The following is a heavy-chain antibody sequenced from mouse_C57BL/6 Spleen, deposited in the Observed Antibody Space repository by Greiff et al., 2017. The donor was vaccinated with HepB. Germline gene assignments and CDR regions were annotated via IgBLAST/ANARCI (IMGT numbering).Heavy chain of an antibody. CDR1: GYAFSSSW. J-gene: IGHJ4*01. CDR2: IYPGDGDT. Sequence: QVQLQQSGPELVKPGASGKISCKASGYAFSSSWMNWVKQRPGRGLEWIGRIYPGDGDTSYNGKFKGKATLTADKSSSTAYMQLSSLTSEDSAVYFCAKSNYAMDYWGQGTSVTVSS. D-gene: IGHD1-3*01. CDR3: AKSNYAMDY. V-gene: IGHV1-82*01.